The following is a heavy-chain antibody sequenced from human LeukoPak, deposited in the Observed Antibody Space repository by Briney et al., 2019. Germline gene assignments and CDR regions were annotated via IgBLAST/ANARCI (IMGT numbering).Heavy chain of an antibody. CDR2: IYYSEST. V-gene: IGHV4-39*01. CDR1: GGSISSTSYY. Sequence: PSETLSLTCTVSGGSISSTSYYWGWVRQPPGTGLEWIGTIYYSESTYYSPSLRSRVTISVDTSKNQISLKLSSVTAADTAEYYCARRGWGEYYFDYWGQGTLVTVSS. J-gene: IGHJ4*02. D-gene: IGHD7-27*01. CDR3: ARRGWGEYYFDY.